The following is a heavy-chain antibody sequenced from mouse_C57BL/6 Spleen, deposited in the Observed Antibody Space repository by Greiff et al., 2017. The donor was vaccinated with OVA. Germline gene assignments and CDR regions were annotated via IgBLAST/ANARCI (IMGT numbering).Heavy chain of an antibody. D-gene: IGHD1-1*01. CDR2: ISYSGST. CDR1: GYSITSDY. V-gene: IGHV3-8*01. J-gene: IGHJ2*01. Sequence: EVQRVESGPGLAKPSQTLSLTCSVTGYSITSDYWNWIRKFPGNKLEYMGYISYSGSTYYNPSLKRRISITRDTSKNQYYLQLNSVTTEDTATYYCARYNYYGSSYGHYFDYWGQGTTLTVSS. CDR3: ARYNYYGSSYGHYFDY.